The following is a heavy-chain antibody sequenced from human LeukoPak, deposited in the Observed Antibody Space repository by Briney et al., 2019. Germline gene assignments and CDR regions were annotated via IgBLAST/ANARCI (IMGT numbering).Heavy chain of an antibody. Sequence: SQTLSLTCTVSGGSISSGDYYWSWIRQPPGKGLEWIGYIYYSGSTYYNPSLKSRVTISVDTSKNQFSLKLSPVTAADTAVYYCARAATVTTSLDYWGQGTLVTVSS. J-gene: IGHJ4*02. CDR2: IYYSGST. D-gene: IGHD4-17*01. CDR3: ARAATVTTSLDY. CDR1: GGSISSGDYY. V-gene: IGHV4-30-4*01.